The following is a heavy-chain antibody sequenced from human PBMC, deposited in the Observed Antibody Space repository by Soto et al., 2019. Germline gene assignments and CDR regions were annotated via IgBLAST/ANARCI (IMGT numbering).Heavy chain of an antibody. CDR3: ARDERYGGYWYFAL. J-gene: IGHJ2*01. V-gene: IGHV3-30-3*01. CDR2: ISYDGSNK. D-gene: IGHD4-17*01. Sequence: QVQLVESGGGVVQPGRSLRLSCAASGFTFSSYAMHWVRQAPGKGLEWVAVISYDGSNKYYADSVKGRFTISRDNSKNTLYLQMNSLRAEDTAVYYCARDERYGGYWYFALWGRGTLVTVSS. CDR1: GFTFSSYA.